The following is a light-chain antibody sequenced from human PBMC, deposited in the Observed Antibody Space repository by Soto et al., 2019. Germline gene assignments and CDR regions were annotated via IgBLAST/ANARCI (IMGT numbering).Light chain of an antibody. J-gene: IGLJ3*02. Sequence: QSVLTQPPSASGTPGQRVTLSCSGSSSNIETNTVSWYQQLPGTAPKLLIYTNNQRPSGVPDRFSGSKSGTSASLAISGLQSEDEADDYCAAWDDSLNGWVFGGGTKLTVL. CDR3: AAWDDSLNGWV. V-gene: IGLV1-44*01. CDR1: SSNIETNT. CDR2: TNN.